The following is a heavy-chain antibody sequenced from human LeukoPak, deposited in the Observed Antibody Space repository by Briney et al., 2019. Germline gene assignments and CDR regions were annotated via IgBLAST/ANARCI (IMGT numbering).Heavy chain of an antibody. J-gene: IGHJ6*02. V-gene: IGHV1-69*13. Sequence: SVKVSCKASGGTFSSYAISWVRQAPGQGLEWMGGIIPIFGTANYAQKFQGRVTITADESTSTAYMELSSLRSEDTAVYYCARGVADLVYYYYYGMDVWGQGTTVAVSS. CDR2: IIPIFGTA. CDR3: ARGVADLVYYYYYGMDV. D-gene: IGHD6-19*01. CDR1: GGTFSSYA.